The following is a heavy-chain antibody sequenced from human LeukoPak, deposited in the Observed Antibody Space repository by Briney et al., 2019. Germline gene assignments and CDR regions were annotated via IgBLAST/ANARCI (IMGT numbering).Heavy chain of an antibody. CDR3: ARDYSSGWYGVFDY. V-gene: IGHV1-18*01. J-gene: IGHJ4*02. D-gene: IGHD6-19*01. Sequence: ASVKVSCKASGYTFTNYGITWVRQAPGQGLEWMGWISAYNGHTNYAQKVQGRVTMTTDTSTSTAYMELRSLRSDDTAVYYCARDYSSGWYGVFDYWGQGTLVTVSS. CDR1: GYTFTNYG. CDR2: ISAYNGHT.